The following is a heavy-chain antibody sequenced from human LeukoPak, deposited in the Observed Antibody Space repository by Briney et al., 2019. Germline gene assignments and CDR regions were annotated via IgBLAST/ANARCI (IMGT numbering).Heavy chain of an antibody. Sequence: GGSLRLSCAASGFTFSSYSMNWVRQAPGRGLEWVSSISSSSYIYYADSVKGRFTISRDNAKNSLYLQMNSLRAEDTAVYYCAIDPYYYDSSGYCWGQGTLVTVSS. J-gene: IGHJ4*02. CDR3: AIDPYYYDSSGYC. CDR2: ISSSSYI. V-gene: IGHV3-21*01. CDR1: GFTFSSYS. D-gene: IGHD3-22*01.